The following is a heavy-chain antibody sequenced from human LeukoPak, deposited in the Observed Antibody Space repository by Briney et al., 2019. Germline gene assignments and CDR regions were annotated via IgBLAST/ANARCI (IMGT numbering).Heavy chain of an antibody. V-gene: IGHV3-21*01. J-gene: IGHJ6*02. D-gene: IGHD3-10*01. Sequence: GGSLRLSCAASGFTFSSYAMSWVRQAPGKGLEWVSSISSSGSSIYYAESVKGRFTISRDNARNSLHLQMDSLRAEDTALYYCAPYYYGSGSYSYGMDVWGQGTTVTVSS. CDR3: APYYYGSGSYSYGMDV. CDR1: GFTFSSYA. CDR2: ISSSGSSI.